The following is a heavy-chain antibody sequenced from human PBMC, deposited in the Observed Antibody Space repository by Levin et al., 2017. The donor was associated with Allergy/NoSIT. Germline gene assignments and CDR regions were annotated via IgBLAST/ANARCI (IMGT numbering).Heavy chain of an antibody. J-gene: IGHJ4*02. CDR1: GFTFSSYG. CDR3: AKDRMGAPDY. D-gene: IGHD1-26*01. V-gene: IGHV3-30*18. Sequence: GGSLRLSCAASGFTFSSYGMHWVRQAPGKGLEWVAVISYDGSNKYYADSVKGRFTISRDNSKNTLYLQMNSLRAEDTAVYYCAKDRMGAPDYWGQGTLVTVSS. CDR2: ISYDGSNK.